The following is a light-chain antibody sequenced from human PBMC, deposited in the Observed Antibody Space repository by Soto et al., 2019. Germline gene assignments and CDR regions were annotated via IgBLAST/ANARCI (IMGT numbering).Light chain of an antibody. CDR2: ETS. CDR3: QQYNGFGSWT. J-gene: IGKJ1*01. Sequence: DIQMTQSPSTLSASVGDRVSITCRASQSISSPMAWYQQEPGKAPRLLIYETSTLQRGVPSRFSGSASGTEFSLTICSLQPDDFASYYCQQYNGFGSWTFGQGTKVDIK. CDR1: QSISSP. V-gene: IGKV1-5*03.